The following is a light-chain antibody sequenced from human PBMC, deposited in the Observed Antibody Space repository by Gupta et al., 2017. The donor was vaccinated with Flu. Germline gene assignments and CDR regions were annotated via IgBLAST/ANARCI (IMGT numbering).Light chain of an antibody. J-gene: IGLJ2*01. CDR1: SSNIGSGYD. V-gene: IGLV1-40*01. CDR2: DND. Sequence: QSVLTQPPSVSGAPGQTVTISCTGGSSNIGSGYDVHWYRQLPGAAPKLLIYDNDNRRAGVPDRFSGSRSGTSASLAINGLQAEDEADYYCQAYDTRLRRAAFGGGTKLTVL. CDR3: QAYDTRLRRAA.